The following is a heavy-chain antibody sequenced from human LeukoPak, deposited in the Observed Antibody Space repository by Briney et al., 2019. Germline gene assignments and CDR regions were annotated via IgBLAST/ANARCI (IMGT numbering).Heavy chain of an antibody. V-gene: IGHV4-61*02. CDR3: AKGTRVAGAFDI. CDR1: GVSISSGGYN. CDR2: IYTTKST. J-gene: IGHJ3*02. Sequence: SETLSLTCTVSGVSISSGGYNWNWIRQPAGKGLEWIGRIYTTKSTNYNPSLKSRVTISVDTSKNQVSLNLSSVTAADTAMYYCAKGTRVAGAFDIWGQGTMVTVSS. D-gene: IGHD1-14*01.